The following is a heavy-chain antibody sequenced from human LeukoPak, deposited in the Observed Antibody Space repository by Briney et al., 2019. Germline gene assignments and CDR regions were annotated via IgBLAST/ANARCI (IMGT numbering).Heavy chain of an antibody. CDR2: VSASGAGT. CDR1: GFTFSSYT. Sequence: GGSLRLSCAASGFTFSSYTMTWVRQAPGKGLEWVSSVSASGAGTYYADSVKGRFTISRDNSKNTLYLQMNSLKAEDAALYYCAKGNYGEKIDYWGPGTLVTVSS. V-gene: IGHV3-23*01. D-gene: IGHD4-17*01. CDR3: AKGNYGEKIDY. J-gene: IGHJ4*02.